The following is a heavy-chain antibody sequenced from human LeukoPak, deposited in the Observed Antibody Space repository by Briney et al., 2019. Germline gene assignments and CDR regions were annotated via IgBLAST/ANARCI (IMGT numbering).Heavy chain of an antibody. CDR2: IYYSGST. J-gene: IGHJ4*02. CDR1: GGSISSYY. CDR3: ARIVDTTMVSKGYYFDY. D-gene: IGHD5-18*01. Sequence: SETLSLTCTASGGSISSYYWSWIRQPPGKGLEWIGYIYYSGSTNYNPSLKSRVTISLDTSKHQFSLKLSSVAAADTAVYYCARIVDTTMVSKGYYFDYWGQDTLVTVSS. V-gene: IGHV4-59*01.